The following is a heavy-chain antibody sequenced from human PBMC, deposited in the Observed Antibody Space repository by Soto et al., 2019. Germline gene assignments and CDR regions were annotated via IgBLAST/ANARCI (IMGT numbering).Heavy chain of an antibody. D-gene: IGHD2-21*02. CDR3: ARSKGHTGLNCFDP. CDR2: IYHSGSI. J-gene: IGHJ5*02. Sequence: PSETLSLTCAVSGYSISSGYYWGWIRQPPGKGLEWIGSIYHSGSIYYNPSLKSRVSISVDTSKNHFSLKLSSVTAADTAVYYCARSKGHTGLNCFDPWGQGTMVTVYS. CDR1: GYSISSGYY. V-gene: IGHV4-38-2*01.